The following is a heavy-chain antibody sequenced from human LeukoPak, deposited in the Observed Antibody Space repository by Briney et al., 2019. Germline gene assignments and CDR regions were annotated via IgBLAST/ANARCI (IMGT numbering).Heavy chain of an antibody. D-gene: IGHD6-13*01. Sequence: PSETLSLTCTVSGGSISSSSYYWGWIRQPPGKGLEWIGSIYYSGSTYYNPSLKSRVTISVDTSKNQFSLKLSSVTAADTAVYYCARKTHSSSWYPDYWGQGTLVTVSS. CDR2: IYYSGST. CDR3: ARKTHSSSWYPDY. V-gene: IGHV4-39*07. CDR1: GGSISSSSYY. J-gene: IGHJ4*02.